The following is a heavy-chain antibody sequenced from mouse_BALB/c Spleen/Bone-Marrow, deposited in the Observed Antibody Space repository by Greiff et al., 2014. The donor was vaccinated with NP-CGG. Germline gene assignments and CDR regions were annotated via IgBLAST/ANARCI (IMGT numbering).Heavy chain of an antibody. D-gene: IGHD1-1*01. Sequence: VQLQQSGPGLVKPSQSLSLTCSVTGYSITSGYYWNWIRQFPGNKLEWMGYISYDGSNNYNPSLKNRISITRDTSKNQFFLKLNSVTTEDTATYYCVSLITTVARVWGAGTTVTVSS. J-gene: IGHJ1*01. CDR1: GYSITSGYY. CDR2: ISYDGSN. V-gene: IGHV3-6*02. CDR3: VSLITTVARV.